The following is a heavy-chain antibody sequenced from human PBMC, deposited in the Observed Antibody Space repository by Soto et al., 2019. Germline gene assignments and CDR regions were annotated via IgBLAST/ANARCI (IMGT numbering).Heavy chain of an antibody. CDR2: IDPSDSYT. J-gene: IGHJ6*02. Sequence: GESLKISCKGSGYSFTSCWISWVRQMPGKGLEWMGRIDPSDSYTNYSPSFQGQVTISADKSISTVYLQWSSLKASDTAMYYCARHARAHPYYYGMDVWGQGTTVTVSS. D-gene: IGHD2-2*01. CDR1: GYSFTSCW. V-gene: IGHV5-10-1*04. CDR3: ARHARAHPYYYGMDV.